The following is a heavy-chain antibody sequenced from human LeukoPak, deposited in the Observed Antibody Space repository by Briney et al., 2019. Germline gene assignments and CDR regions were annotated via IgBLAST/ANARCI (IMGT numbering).Heavy chain of an antibody. CDR2: IYTSGST. CDR3: ARVDILTGYHDY. Sequence: SETLSLTCTVSGGSISSGSYYWSWIRQPAGKGLEWIGRIYTSGSTNYNPSLKSRVTISVDTSKNQLSLKLSSVTAADTAVYYCARVDILTGYHDYWGQGTLVTVSS. V-gene: IGHV4-61*02. CDR1: GGSISSGSYY. D-gene: IGHD3-9*01. J-gene: IGHJ4*02.